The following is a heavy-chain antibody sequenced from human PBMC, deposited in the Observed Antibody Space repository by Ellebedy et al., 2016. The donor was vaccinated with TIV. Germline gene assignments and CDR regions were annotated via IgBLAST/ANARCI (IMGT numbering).Heavy chain of an antibody. V-gene: IGHV1-18*04. J-gene: IGHJ3*01. D-gene: IGHD1-26*01. CDR1: GYTFTGYN. Sequence: AASVKASCKASGYTFTGYNMHWVRQPPGQGLEWMGWISAYNGNTNYAQKLQGRVTMTRDTSTSTVYMGLSSPRSEDTAVYYCARVMTQWALIRTNDAFGLWGQGTMVTVSS. CDR3: ARVMTQWALIRTNDAFGL. CDR2: ISAYNGNT.